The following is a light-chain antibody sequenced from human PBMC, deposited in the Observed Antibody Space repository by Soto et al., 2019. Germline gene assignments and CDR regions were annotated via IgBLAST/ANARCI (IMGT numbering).Light chain of an antibody. J-gene: IGKJ2*01. CDR2: AAS. Sequence: DIQMTQSTSSLSASVGDRVTITCRASQSISSYLNWYQQKPGKAPKLLIYAASSLQSGVPSRFSGSGSRTYFTLTISSLQPEDFATYYCQQSYSTPYTFGQGTKVEIK. CDR3: QQSYSTPYT. CDR1: QSISSY. V-gene: IGKV1-39*01.